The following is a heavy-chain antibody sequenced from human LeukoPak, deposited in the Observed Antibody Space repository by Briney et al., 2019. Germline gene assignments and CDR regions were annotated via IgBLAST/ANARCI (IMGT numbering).Heavy chain of an antibody. Sequence: GGSLRLSCAASGFTFSTYSMNWVRQAPGKGLEWISYITDDASTIYYADSVQGRFTISRDNAENSLFLQMTSLRVEDTAVYYCVARGGWARFDYWGQGALVTVSS. CDR3: VARGGWARFDY. J-gene: IGHJ4*02. CDR2: ITDDASTI. V-gene: IGHV3-48*04. D-gene: IGHD6-19*01. CDR1: GFTFSTYS.